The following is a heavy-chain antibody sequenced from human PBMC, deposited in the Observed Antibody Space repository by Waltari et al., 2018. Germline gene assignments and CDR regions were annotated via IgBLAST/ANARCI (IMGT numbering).Heavy chain of an antibody. J-gene: IGHJ1*01. CDR2: IIPIFGTA. CDR1: GGTFSSYA. D-gene: IGHD2-15*01. V-gene: IGHV1-69*05. CDR3: ATRLCSGGSCYRDREYFQH. Sequence: QVQLVQSGAEVKKPGSSVKVSCKASGGTFSSYAISWVRQAPGQGLEWMGGIIPIFGTANYAQKCQGRVTITTDESTSTAYMELSSLRSEDTAVYYCATRLCSGGSCYRDREYFQHWGQGTLVTVSS.